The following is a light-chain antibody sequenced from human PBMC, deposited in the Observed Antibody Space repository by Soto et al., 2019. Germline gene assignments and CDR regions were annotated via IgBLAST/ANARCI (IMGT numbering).Light chain of an antibody. CDR1: QSISSY. CDR3: QQSYSTPPRLT. Sequence: DIQMTQSPSSLSASVGDRVTITCRASQSISSYVNWYKQKPGKAPKLLIYAASSLQSGVSSRFSGSGSGTDFTLTISSLQPEDFATYYCQQSYSTPPRLTCGGGTKVEIK. CDR2: AAS. V-gene: IGKV1-39*01. J-gene: IGKJ4*01.